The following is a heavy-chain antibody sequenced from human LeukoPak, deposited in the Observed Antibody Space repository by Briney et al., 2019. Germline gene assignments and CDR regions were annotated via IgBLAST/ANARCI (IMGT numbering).Heavy chain of an antibody. CDR2: ISSSSSYI. J-gene: IGHJ3*02. D-gene: IGHD6-19*01. CDR1: GFTFSSYS. V-gene: IGHV3-21*01. CDR3: AREFWGPIAVAGSRSAFDI. Sequence: GGALRLSCAASGFTFSSYSMNWVRQAPGKELEWVSSISSSSSYIYYADSVKGRFTISRDNAKNSLYLQMNSLRAEDTAVYYCAREFWGPIAVAGSRSAFDIWGQGTMVTVSS.